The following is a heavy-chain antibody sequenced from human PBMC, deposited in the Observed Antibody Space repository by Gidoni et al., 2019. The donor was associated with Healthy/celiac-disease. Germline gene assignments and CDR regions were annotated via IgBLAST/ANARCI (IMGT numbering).Heavy chain of an antibody. Sequence: EVQLVESGGGLVKPGGSLRLSCAASGFTFSSYSMNWVRQAPGKGLEWVSSISSSSSYIYYADSVKGRFTISRDNAKNSLYLQMNSLRAEDTAVYYCASCSLSGHDAFDIWGQGTMVTVSS. CDR3: ASCSLSGHDAFDI. D-gene: IGHD2-15*01. V-gene: IGHV3-21*01. CDR2: ISSSSSYI. CDR1: GFTFSSYS. J-gene: IGHJ3*02.